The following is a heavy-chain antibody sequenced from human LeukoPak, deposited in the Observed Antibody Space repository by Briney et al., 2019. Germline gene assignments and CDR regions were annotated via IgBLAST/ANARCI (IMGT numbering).Heavy chain of an antibody. Sequence: GGSLRLSCAASGFTFSSYSMNWVRQAPGKGLEWVSSISSSSSYIYYADSVKGRFTISRDSSKNTLNLQMNSLRAEDTAVYYCAKTLTGTTDYWGQGTLVTVSS. CDR2: ISSSSSYI. D-gene: IGHD1-20*01. V-gene: IGHV3-21*01. CDR3: AKTLTGTTDY. CDR1: GFTFSSYS. J-gene: IGHJ4*02.